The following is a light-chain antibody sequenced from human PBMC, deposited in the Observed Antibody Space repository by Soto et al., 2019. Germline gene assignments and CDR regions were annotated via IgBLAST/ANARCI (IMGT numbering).Light chain of an antibody. CDR2: KSS. J-gene: IGKJ1*01. Sequence: DIQMTQAPSTLSASVGDRVTITCRASQSISGWLAWYQQKPGEAPKLLIYKSSNLESGVPSRFSGSGSETEFTLTISSLQPDDFAIYYCQQYHSYWTFGQGTRVDIK. CDR3: QQYHSYWT. CDR1: QSISGW. V-gene: IGKV1-5*03.